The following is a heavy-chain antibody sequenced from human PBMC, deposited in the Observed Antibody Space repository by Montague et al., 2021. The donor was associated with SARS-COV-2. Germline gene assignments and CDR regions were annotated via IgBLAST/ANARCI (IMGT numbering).Heavy chain of an antibody. CDR3: ARWDPQTLTLIGLRGKSASDX. CDR2: INYSGTT. J-gene: IGHJ4*02. D-gene: IGHD4-23*01. CDR1: GGSFSGYY. Sequence: SETLSLTCAVYGGSFSGYYWTWIRQSPGKGLEWIAEINYSGTTNYNFNPSLRSRVTISVDTSKSQFSLKLSSVTAADTGVYYCARWDPQTLTLIGLRGKSASDXWGQGTLVTVSS. V-gene: IGHV4-34*01.